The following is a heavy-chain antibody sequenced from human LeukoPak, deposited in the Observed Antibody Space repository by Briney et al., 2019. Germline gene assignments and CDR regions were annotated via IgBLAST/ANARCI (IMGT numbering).Heavy chain of an antibody. D-gene: IGHD3-10*01. Sequence: GGSLRLSCAASGFSFSDAWMSWVRQIPGKGLEWVGRIESKTDGGTTDYAAPVKGRFTITRGDSTNTLYLQMNSLKSEDTAVYYCTTYGSGRKFDYRGQGILVTVSS. CDR2: IESKTDGGTT. CDR3: TTYGSGRKFDY. CDR1: GFSFSDAW. V-gene: IGHV3-15*04. J-gene: IGHJ4*02.